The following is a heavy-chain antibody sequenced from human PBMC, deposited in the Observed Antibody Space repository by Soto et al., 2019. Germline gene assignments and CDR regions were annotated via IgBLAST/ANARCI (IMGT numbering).Heavy chain of an antibody. V-gene: IGHV1-46*01. CDR3: ARNRRAYYYGMDV. J-gene: IGHJ6*02. CDR1: GYTFTSYY. Sequence: ASVKVSCKASGYTFTSYYMHWVRQAPGQGLEWMGIINPSGGSTSYAQKYQGRVTMTRDTSTSTVYMELSSLRSEDTAVYYCARNRRAYYYGMDVWGQGTTVTVSS. CDR2: INPSGGST.